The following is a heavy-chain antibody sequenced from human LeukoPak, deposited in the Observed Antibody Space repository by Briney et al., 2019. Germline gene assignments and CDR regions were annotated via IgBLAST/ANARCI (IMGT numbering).Heavy chain of an antibody. D-gene: IGHD3-10*01. CDR1: GFTVSSNY. CDR2: PYTVGNA. J-gene: IGHJ6*02. Sequence: GGSLRLSCSASGFTVSSNYMSWVRQAPGKGLERGSVPYTVGNAYYADSVKGRFTFSRDTSKNKLYLQMNSLRAEDTAVYYCARDRLFGSPGGMDVWGQGTTVTVSS. V-gene: IGHV3-66*01. CDR3: ARDRLFGSPGGMDV.